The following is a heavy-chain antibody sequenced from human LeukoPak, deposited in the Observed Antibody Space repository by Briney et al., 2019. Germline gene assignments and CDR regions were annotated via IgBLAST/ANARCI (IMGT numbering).Heavy chain of an antibody. J-gene: IGHJ4*02. Sequence: QPGGSLRLSCAASGFTSYTYWMSWVRQAPGKGLEWVANIKQDGSEKYYVESVKGRLTISRDNAKKSLYLQMNSLRAEDTAVYYCASGFLDDFWSGHFWGQGTLVTVSS. CDR2: IKQDGSEK. V-gene: IGHV3-7*01. D-gene: IGHD3-3*01. CDR3: ASGFLDDFWSGHF. CDR1: GFTSYTYW.